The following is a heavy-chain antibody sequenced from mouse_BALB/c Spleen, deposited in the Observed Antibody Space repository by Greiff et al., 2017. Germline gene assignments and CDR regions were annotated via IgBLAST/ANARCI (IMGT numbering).Heavy chain of an antibody. CDR3: ARGGHYGNYSWFAY. CDR2: INPSNGRT. Sequence: QVQLQQPGAELVKPGASVKLSCKASGYTFTSYWMHWVKQRPGQGLEWIGEINPSNGRTNYNEKFKGKATLTVDKSSSTAYMQLSSLTSEDSAVYYCARGGHYGNYSWFAYWGQGTLVTVSA. D-gene: IGHD2-1*01. CDR1: GYTFTSYW. J-gene: IGHJ3*01. V-gene: IGHV1S81*02.